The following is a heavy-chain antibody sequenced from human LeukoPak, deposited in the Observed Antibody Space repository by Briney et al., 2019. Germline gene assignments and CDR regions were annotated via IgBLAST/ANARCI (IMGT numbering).Heavy chain of an antibody. Sequence: PRGSLRLSCAASGFTFSDYWRHWVRQALGKGLLWVSRMNSDGSSTSYADYVQSRFTMSRDNTKTTLNLQMNSLRAEDTAVFYCARGLYETGSLYLDFWGQGTLVTVSS. D-gene: IGHD3-9*01. CDR2: MNSDGSST. CDR3: ARGLYETGSLYLDF. J-gene: IGHJ4*02. CDR1: GFTFSDYW. V-gene: IGHV3-74*01.